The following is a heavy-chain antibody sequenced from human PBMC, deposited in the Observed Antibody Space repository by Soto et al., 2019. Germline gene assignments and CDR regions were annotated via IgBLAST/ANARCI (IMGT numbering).Heavy chain of an antibody. CDR2: ISGSGGST. CDR1: GFTFSSYA. V-gene: IGHV3-23*01. J-gene: IGHJ4*02. D-gene: IGHD2-2*03. CDR3: AKPQHLDIVVVPAAINEYYFEY. Sequence: SLRLSCAASGFTFSSYAMSWVRQAPGKGLEWVSAISGSGGSTYYADSVKGRFTISRDNSKNTLYLQMNSLRAEDTAVYYCAKPQHLDIVVVPAAINEYYFEYWGQGTLVTVSS.